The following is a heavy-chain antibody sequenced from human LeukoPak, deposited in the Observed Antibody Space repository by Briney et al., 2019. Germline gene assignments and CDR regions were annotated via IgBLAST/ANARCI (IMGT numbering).Heavy chain of an antibody. Sequence: GGSLRLSCAASGFTFSSYAMHWVRQAPGKGLEYVSAISSNGGSTYYANSVKGRFTISRDNSKNTLYLQMGSLRAEDMAVYYCARDRLRYCSSTSCYTGVDYWGQGTLVTVSS. J-gene: IGHJ4*02. CDR1: GFTFSSYA. CDR2: ISSNGGST. V-gene: IGHV3-64*01. D-gene: IGHD2-2*02. CDR3: ARDRLRYCSSTSCYTGVDY.